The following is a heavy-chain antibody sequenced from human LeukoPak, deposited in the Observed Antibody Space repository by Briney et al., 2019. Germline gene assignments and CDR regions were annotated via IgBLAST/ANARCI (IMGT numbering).Heavy chain of an antibody. CDR3: ARVGEISSGLLDY. J-gene: IGHJ4*02. V-gene: IGHV4-59*01. Sequence: SETLSLTCTVSGGSISSYYWSWIRQPPGKGLEWIGYIYYSGSTNYNPSLKSRVTISVDTSKNQFSLKLSSVTAADTAVYYCARVGEISSGLLDYWGQGTLVTVS. CDR1: GGSISSYY. CDR2: IYYSGST. D-gene: IGHD1-26*01.